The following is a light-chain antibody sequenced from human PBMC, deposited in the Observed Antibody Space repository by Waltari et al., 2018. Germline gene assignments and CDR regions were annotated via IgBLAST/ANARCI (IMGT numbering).Light chain of an antibody. Sequence: QSVLTQPPSVSGAPGQRVTISCTGSSSNIGAGSDVHWYQQFSGTAPKLLIFGSDSRPSGVPDRFSGSRSGTSAYLAITGLQTDDEADYFCQSYDSGQWVFGGGTKVTVL. J-gene: IGLJ3*02. CDR3: QSYDSGQWV. CDR1: SSNIGAGSD. V-gene: IGLV1-40*01. CDR2: GSD.